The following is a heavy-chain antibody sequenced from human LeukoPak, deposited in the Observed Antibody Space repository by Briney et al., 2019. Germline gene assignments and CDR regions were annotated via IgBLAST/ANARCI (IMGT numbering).Heavy chain of an antibody. Sequence: GGSLRLSCAASGFTFSSYAMNWVRQAPGKGLEWVSGITDSGGNTYYADSVKGRFTISRDNSNNMVYLQMNSLRAEDTAVYYCVRLRRNSDTSGFYYYYDFWGQGTLVTVSS. J-gene: IGHJ4*02. D-gene: IGHD3-22*01. CDR2: ITDSGGNT. V-gene: IGHV3-23*01. CDR3: VRLRRNSDTSGFYYYYDF. CDR1: GFTFSSYA.